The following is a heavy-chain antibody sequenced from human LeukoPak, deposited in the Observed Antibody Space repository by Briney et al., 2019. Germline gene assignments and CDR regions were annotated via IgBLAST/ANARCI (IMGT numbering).Heavy chain of an antibody. Sequence: GGSLRLSCAASGFTFGNSWMHWVRQGPGKGPVWVSRIKSDGSYITYADSVKGRFIISRDNAENTLYLQMNSLRVDDTAVYYCATGDSGWYNYWGQGTLVTVSA. CDR1: GFTFGNSW. J-gene: IGHJ4*02. CDR3: ATGDSGWYNY. V-gene: IGHV3-74*03. CDR2: IKSDGSYI. D-gene: IGHD6-19*01.